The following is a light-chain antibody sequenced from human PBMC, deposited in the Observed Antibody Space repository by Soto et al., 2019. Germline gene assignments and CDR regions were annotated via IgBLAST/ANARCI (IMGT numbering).Light chain of an antibody. CDR2: GAS. Sequence: DIVLTQSPATLSLSPGERATLSCRASQSVSNYLAWHQQKPGQTPRLLVYGASSRATGIPDRFSGSGSGTDFTLTISRLEPEDFAVYYCQQHGTSPITFGQGTRLEIK. V-gene: IGKV3-20*01. CDR1: QSVSNY. CDR3: QQHGTSPIT. J-gene: IGKJ5*01.